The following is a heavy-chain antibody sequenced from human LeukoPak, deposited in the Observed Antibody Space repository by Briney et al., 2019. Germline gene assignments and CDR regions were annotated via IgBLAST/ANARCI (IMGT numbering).Heavy chain of an antibody. CDR3: ARGGRAYYDILTGLNY. CDR1: GGTFSSYA. D-gene: IGHD3-9*01. Sequence: ASVKVSCKASGGTFSSYAISWVRQAPGQGLEWMGWIGAYNGNTNYAQKLQGRVTMTTDTSTSTAYMELRSLRSDDTAVYYCARGGRAYYDILTGLNYWGQGTLVTVSS. J-gene: IGHJ4*02. CDR2: IGAYNGNT. V-gene: IGHV1-18*01.